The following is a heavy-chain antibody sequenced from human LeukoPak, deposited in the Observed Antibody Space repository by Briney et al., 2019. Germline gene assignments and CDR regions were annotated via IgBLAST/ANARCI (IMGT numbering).Heavy chain of an antibody. CDR1: GFTFDDYA. CDR3: AKVKNGYYYDSSGYYLYDY. J-gene: IGHJ4*02. D-gene: IGHD3-22*01. Sequence: GRSLRLSCAASGFTFDDYAMHWVRQAPGKGLECVSGISWNSGSIGYADSVKGRFTISRDNAKNSLYLQMNSLRAEDTALYYCAKVKNGYYYDSSGYYLYDYWGQGTLVTVSS. V-gene: IGHV3-9*01. CDR2: ISWNSGSI.